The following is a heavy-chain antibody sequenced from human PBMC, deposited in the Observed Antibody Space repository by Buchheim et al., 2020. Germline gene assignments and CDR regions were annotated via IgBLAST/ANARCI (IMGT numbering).Heavy chain of an antibody. V-gene: IGHV3-74*01. CDR2: TNEHGTIT. J-gene: IGHJ4*02. CDR3: VRDLVGASDY. CDR1: GFTFSSYW. Sequence: EVQLVESGGGSVQPGGSLRLSCEASGFTFSSYWMLWVRQVPGKELVWVSRTNEHGTITDYADSVKGRFTISRDNAKNTLYLQMNNLRAEDTAVYHCVRDLVGASDYWGQGIL.